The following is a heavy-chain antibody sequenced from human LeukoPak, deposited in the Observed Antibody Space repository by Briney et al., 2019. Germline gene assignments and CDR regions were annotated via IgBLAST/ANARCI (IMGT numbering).Heavy chain of an antibody. D-gene: IGHD3-22*01. CDR2: ISSSSSYI. J-gene: IGHJ4*02. CDR3: ARDRARSYYHDSSGYYSPFDY. Sequence: GGSLRLSCAASGSTFSSYSMNWVRQAPRKGLEWVSSISSSSSYIYYADSVKGRFTISRDNAKNSLYLQMNSLRAEDTAVYYCARDRARSYYHDSSGYYSPFDYWGQGTLVTVSS. V-gene: IGHV3-21*01. CDR1: GSTFSSYS.